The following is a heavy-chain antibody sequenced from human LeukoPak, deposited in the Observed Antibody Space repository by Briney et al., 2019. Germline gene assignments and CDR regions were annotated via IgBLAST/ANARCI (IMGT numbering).Heavy chain of an antibody. CDR1: GGSISSYY. J-gene: IGHJ4*02. CDR2: IYYSGST. Sequence: SETLSLTCTVSGGSISSYYWSWIRQPPGKGLEWIGYIYYSGSTNYNPSLKCRVTISVDTSKNQFSLKLSSVTAADTAVYYCARDRRYSSSGVPFDYWGQGTLVTVSS. CDR3: ARDRRYSSSGVPFDY. D-gene: IGHD6-6*01. V-gene: IGHV4-59*01.